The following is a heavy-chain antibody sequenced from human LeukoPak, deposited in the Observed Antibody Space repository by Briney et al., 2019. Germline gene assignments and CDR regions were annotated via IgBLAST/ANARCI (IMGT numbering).Heavy chain of an antibody. CDR1: GFTFDDYG. V-gene: IGHV3-20*01. CDR2: INWNGGST. CDR3: ARGYYYGSGSYAYGMDV. Sequence: GGSLRLSCAASGFTFDDYGMSWVRQAPGKGLEWVSGINWNGGSTGYADSVKGRFAISRDNAKNSLYLQMNSLRAEDTALYHCARGYYYGSGSYAYGMDVWGQGTTVTVSS. D-gene: IGHD3-10*01. J-gene: IGHJ6*02.